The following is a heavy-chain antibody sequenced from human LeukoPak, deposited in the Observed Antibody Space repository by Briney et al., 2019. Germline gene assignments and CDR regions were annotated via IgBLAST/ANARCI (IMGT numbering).Heavy chain of an antibody. CDR2: IGIRGDT. D-gene: IGHD6-19*01. Sequence: PGGSLRLSCAASGFTFIDYDMHWVRHVIGKGLEWVSAIGIRGDTHYSGSVKGRFTISRENAESSFYLQMNSLRAEDTAVYYCARGGIQVSGIDEFDYWGQGTLVTVS. J-gene: IGHJ4*02. CDR3: ARGGIQVSGIDEFDY. V-gene: IGHV3-13*01. CDR1: GFTFIDYD.